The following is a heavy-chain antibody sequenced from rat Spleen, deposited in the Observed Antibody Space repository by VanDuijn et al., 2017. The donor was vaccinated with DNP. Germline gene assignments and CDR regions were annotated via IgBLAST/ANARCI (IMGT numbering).Heavy chain of an antibody. CDR2: ISTGRGTT. Sequence: EVQLVETGGGLVQPGRSMTLSCAASGFSVSDYYMAWVRQAQSTGLEWVASISTGRGTTYYRDSVTGRLTISRDNAKNTLYLQMNSLRSEDTATYYCARGVYGGYLYFDYWGQGVMVTVSS. D-gene: IGHD1-11*01. CDR3: ARGVYGGYLYFDY. V-gene: IGHV5-25*01. J-gene: IGHJ2*01. CDR1: GFSVSDYY.